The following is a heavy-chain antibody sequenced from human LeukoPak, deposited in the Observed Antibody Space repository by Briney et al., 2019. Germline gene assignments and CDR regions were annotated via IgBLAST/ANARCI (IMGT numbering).Heavy chain of an antibody. V-gene: IGHV1-69*13. CDR1: GGTFSSYA. CDR2: VIPIFGTA. J-gene: IGHJ4*02. Sequence: SVKVSCKASGGTFSSYAISWVRQAPGRGLEWMGGVIPIFGTANYAQKFQDRVTITADESTSTAYMELSSLRSEDTAVYYCARSLYYYDSSGYYFSSNFDYWGQGTLVTVS. CDR3: ARSLYYYDSSGYYFSSNFDY. D-gene: IGHD3-22*01.